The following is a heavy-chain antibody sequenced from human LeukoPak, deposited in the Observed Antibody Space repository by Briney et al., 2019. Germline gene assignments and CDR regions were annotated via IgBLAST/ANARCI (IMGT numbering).Heavy chain of an antibody. D-gene: IGHD2-15*01. J-gene: IGHJ4*02. CDR3: ARSRRDCSGGSCYSVSDY. CDR2: ISYDGSNK. Sequence: GGSLRLSCAASGFTFSSYAMHWVRQAPGKGLEWVAVISYDGSNKYYADSVKGRFTISRDNSKNTLYLQMNSLRAEDTAVYYCARSRRDCSGGSCYSVSDYWGQGTLVTVSS. CDR1: GFTFSSYA. V-gene: IGHV3-30-3*01.